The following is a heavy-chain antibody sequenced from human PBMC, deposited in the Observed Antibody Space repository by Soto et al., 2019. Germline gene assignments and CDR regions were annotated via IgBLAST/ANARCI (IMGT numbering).Heavy chain of an antibody. V-gene: IGHV2-5*02. D-gene: IGHD5-12*01. CDR2: IYWDDDK. CDR1: GFSLSTSGVG. J-gene: IGHJ4*02. CDR3: ARRDIVATIGEFDY. Sequence: QITLKESGLTLVKPTQTLTLTCTFSGFSLSTSGVGVGWIRQPPGKALEWLALIYWDDDKRYSPSLKSRLTITKDTSKNQVVLTMTNMDPVDTATYYCARRDIVATIGEFDYWGQGTLVTVSS.